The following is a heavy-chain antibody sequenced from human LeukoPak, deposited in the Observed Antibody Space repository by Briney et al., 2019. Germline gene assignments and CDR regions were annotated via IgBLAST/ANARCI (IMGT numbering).Heavy chain of an antibody. Sequence: PGGSLRLSCAVSGFSFSSYAMSWVRQAPGKGLEWVSTVSESGDGTYYADSVKGRFIISRDNSKNTLYLQMDSLRADDTAMYYCAKGKVNHLEGLDYWGQGTLVTVSS. CDR3: AKGKVNHLEGLDY. CDR2: VSESGDGT. V-gene: IGHV3-23*01. D-gene: IGHD1-1*01. CDR1: GFSFSSYA. J-gene: IGHJ4*02.